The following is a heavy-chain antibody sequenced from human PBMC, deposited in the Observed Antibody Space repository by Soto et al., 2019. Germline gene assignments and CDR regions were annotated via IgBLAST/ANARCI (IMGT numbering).Heavy chain of an antibody. J-gene: IGHJ4*02. V-gene: IGHV4-4*02. D-gene: IGHD3-10*01. Sequence: QVQLQESGPGLVKPSETLSLTCAVSGDSISSDHWWTWVRQPPGKGPEWNGEIYHDGRTNYNPSLKSRGTVSVDKSTNQFSLKLTSVTAADTAVYFCARETGVQMQVAYWGRGTLVTVSS. CDR3: ARETGVQMQVAY. CDR1: GDSISSDHW. CDR2: IYHDGRT.